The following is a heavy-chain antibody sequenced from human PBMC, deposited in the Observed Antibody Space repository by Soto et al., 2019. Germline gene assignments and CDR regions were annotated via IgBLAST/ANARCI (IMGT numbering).Heavy chain of an antibody. CDR2: IYYSGST. D-gene: IGHD3-3*01. J-gene: IGHJ5*02. CDR3: ARWYDFWSGYTWYNWFDP. V-gene: IGHV4-30-4*01. CDR1: GGSISSGDYY. Sequence: PSETLSLTCTVSGGSISSGDYYWSWIRQPPGKGLEWIGYIYYSGSTYYNPSLKSRVTISVDTSKNQFSLKLSSVTAADTAVYYCARWYDFWSGYTWYNWFDPWGQGTLVTVSS.